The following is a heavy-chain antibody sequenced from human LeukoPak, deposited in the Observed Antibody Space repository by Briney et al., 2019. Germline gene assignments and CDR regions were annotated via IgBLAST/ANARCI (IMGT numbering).Heavy chain of an antibody. CDR1: GFTFSDYY. CDR2: ISSSGSTI. V-gene: IGHV3-11*01. J-gene: IGHJ4*02. CDR3: AKDLGRFGETFDY. Sequence: PGGSLRLSCAASGFTFSDYYMSWIRQAPGKGLEWVSYISSSGSTIYYADSVKGRFTISRDNSKNSLYLQMNSLRTEDTALYYCAKDLGRFGETFDYWGQGTLVTVSS. D-gene: IGHD3-10*01.